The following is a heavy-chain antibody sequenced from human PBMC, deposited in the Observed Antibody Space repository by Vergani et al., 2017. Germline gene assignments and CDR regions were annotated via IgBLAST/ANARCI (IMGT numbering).Heavy chain of an antibody. V-gene: IGHV4-34*01. CDR1: GGSFSGYY. CDR3: ARERFVVVPAANPWYYYYYMDV. J-gene: IGHJ6*03. D-gene: IGHD2-2*01. CDR2: INHSGST. Sequence: QVQLQQWGAGLLKPSETLSLTCAVYGGSFSGYYWSWIRQPPGKGLEWIGEINHSGSTNYNPSLKSRVTISVYTSKNQFALKRSSVTAADTAVYYCARERFVVVPAANPWYYYYYMDVWGKGTTVTVSS.